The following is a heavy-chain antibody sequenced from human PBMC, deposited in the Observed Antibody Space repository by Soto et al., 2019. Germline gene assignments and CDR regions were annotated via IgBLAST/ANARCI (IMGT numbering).Heavy chain of an antibody. CDR3: ARERPEEQDTIFGVVSYGMDV. J-gene: IGHJ6*02. D-gene: IGHD3-3*01. Sequence: GGSLRLSCAASGFTFSSYSMNWVRQAPGKGLEWVSYISSSSSTIYYADSVKGRFTISRDNAKNSLYLQMNSLRDEDTAVYYCARERPEEQDTIFGVVSYGMDVWGQGTTVTVSS. CDR1: GFTFSSYS. V-gene: IGHV3-48*02. CDR2: ISSSSSTI.